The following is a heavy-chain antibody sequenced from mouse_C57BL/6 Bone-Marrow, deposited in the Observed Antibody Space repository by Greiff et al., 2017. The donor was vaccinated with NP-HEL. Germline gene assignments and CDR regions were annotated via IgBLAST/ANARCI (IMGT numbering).Heavy chain of an antibody. Sequence: EVKLQESGAELVRPGASVKLSCTASGFNFNDDYMHWVKQRPEQGLEWIGWIDPADGYTEYASKFQGKAPIPADTSSNTAYLQLSSLTSEDAAYYYCTTGGVGSSFYRYFDVWGTGTTVTVSA. CDR2: IDPADGYT. D-gene: IGHD1-1*01. CDR3: TTGGVGSSFYRYFDV. V-gene: IGHV14-4*01. J-gene: IGHJ1*03. CDR1: GFNFNDDY.